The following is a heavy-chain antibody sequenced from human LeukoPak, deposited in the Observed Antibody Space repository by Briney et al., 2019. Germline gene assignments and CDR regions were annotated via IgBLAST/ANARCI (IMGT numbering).Heavy chain of an antibody. V-gene: IGHV3-7*03. Sequence: GGSLRLSCAASGFTFSSYWMSWVRQAPGKGLEGVANIKQDGSEKYYVDSVKGRFTISRDNAKNSLYLQMNSLRAEDTAVYYCARDAVLRYFDSYYYYIDVWGKGTTVTISS. D-gene: IGHD3-9*01. CDR3: ARDAVLRYFDSYYYYIDV. CDR2: IKQDGSEK. CDR1: GFTFSSYW. J-gene: IGHJ6*03.